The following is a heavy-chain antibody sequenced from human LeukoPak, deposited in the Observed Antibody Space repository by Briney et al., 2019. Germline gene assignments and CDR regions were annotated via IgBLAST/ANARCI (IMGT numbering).Heavy chain of an antibody. J-gene: IGHJ1*01. Sequence: TSVKVSCKASGFTFTSSVMQWVRQARGQRLEWIGWIVVGSGNTNYAQKFQERVTITRDKSTSTAYMELSSLRSEDTAVYYCAAGIGSRPEYFHFWGQGTLVTVSS. CDR1: GFTFTSSV. CDR2: IVVGSGNT. CDR3: AAGIGSRPEYFHF. D-gene: IGHD1-26*01. V-gene: IGHV1-58*02.